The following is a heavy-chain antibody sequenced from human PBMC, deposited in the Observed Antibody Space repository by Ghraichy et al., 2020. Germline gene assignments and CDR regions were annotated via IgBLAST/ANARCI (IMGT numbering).Heavy chain of an antibody. Sequence: GGSLRLSCAASGFTFSSGGMHWVRQAPGKGLEWVAVIPYDGSNKYYADSVKGRFTISRDNSKNTLYLQMNSLRAEDTAVYYCARSPRYDFWSGYYGMDVWGQGTTVTVSS. J-gene: IGHJ6*02. CDR3: ARSPRYDFWSGYYGMDV. CDR1: GFTFSSGG. D-gene: IGHD3-3*01. CDR2: IPYDGSNK. V-gene: IGHV3-30*04.